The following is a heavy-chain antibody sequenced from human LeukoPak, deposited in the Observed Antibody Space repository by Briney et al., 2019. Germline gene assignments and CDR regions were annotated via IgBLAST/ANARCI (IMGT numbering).Heavy chain of an antibody. CDR1: GYTFTGYY. CDR2: INPNSGGT. Sequence: GASVKVSCKASGYTFTGYYMHWVRQAPGQGLEWMGWINPNSGGTNYAQKFQGRVTMTRDTSISTAYMELSRLRSDDTAVYYCAKEGYCSGGSCFTIRNVFDYWGQGTLVTVSS. V-gene: IGHV1-2*02. J-gene: IGHJ4*02. D-gene: IGHD2-15*01. CDR3: AKEGYCSGGSCFTIRNVFDY.